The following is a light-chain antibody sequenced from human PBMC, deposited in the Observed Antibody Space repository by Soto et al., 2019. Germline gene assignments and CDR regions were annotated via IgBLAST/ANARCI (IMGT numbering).Light chain of an antibody. CDR1: QSLVYSDGNTY. V-gene: IGKV2-30*01. J-gene: IGKJ5*01. CDR3: MQGRHWPPT. CDR2: KVS. Sequence: DPVMTQSPLSLSVTLGQPASISCRSSQSLVYSDGNTYLNWFHQRPGQSPRPLIYKVSDRDSGVPDRFSASGSGTDFTLKISRVEAEDVGIYYCMQGRHWPPTFGQGTRLEIK.